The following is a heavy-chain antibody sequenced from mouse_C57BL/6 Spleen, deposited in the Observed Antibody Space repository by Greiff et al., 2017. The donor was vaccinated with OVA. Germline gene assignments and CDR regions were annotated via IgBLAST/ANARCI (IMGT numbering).Heavy chain of an antibody. Sequence: VQLVESGAELARPGASVKLSCKASGYTFTSYGISWVKQRTGQGLEWIGEIYPRSGNTYYNEKFKGKATLTADKSSSTAYMELRSLTSEDSAVYFCARFDDYDDGYAMDYWGQGTSVTVSS. V-gene: IGHV1-81*01. J-gene: IGHJ4*01. D-gene: IGHD2-4*01. CDR1: GYTFTSYG. CDR3: ARFDDYDDGYAMDY. CDR2: IYPRSGNT.